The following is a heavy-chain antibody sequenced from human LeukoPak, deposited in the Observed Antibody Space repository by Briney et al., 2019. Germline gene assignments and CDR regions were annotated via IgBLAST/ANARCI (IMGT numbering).Heavy chain of an antibody. V-gene: IGHV3-30*04. Sequence: GGSLRLSCAASGFTLSTYTVHWVRQTPGKGLEWVALISFDEKHKDFADSVKGRFSISRDTSKNTVSLQMDSLTTDDAAVYYCARDAVQIWFYVGTFDIWGQGSIVTVSS. J-gene: IGHJ3*02. CDR1: GFTLSTYT. CDR3: ARDAVQIWFYVGTFDI. CDR2: ISFDEKHK. D-gene: IGHD3-10*01.